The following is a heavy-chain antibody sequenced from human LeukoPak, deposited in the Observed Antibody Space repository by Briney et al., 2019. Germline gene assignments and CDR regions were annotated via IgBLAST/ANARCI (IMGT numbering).Heavy chain of an antibody. CDR3: ARPAKPCTSSSCYYYFDN. Sequence: GGSLRLSCAASGFTLSSYAMTWVRQAPGKGLEWVSAISASGTTNYADSVKGHFTVSRDNSKNTLYLQMNSLRAEDTALYYCARPAKPCTSSSCYYYFDNWGQGTLVTVSS. CDR1: GFTLSSYA. V-gene: IGHV3-23*01. J-gene: IGHJ4*02. D-gene: IGHD2-15*01. CDR2: ISASGTT.